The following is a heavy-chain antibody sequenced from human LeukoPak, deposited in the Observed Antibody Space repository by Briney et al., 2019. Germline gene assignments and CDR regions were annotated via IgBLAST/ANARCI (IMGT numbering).Heavy chain of an antibody. Sequence: GGSLRLSCAASGFTFSSYSMNWVRQAPGKGLEWVSAISSSSSYIYYAASVKGRFTISKDNAKNSLYLQMNSRRVVDTAVYYCARADLDPAMIDYWGKGTPVTVSS. D-gene: IGHD5-18*01. CDR1: GFTFSSYS. CDR3: ARADLDPAMIDY. V-gene: IGHV3-21*01. CDR2: ISSSSSYI. J-gene: IGHJ4*02.